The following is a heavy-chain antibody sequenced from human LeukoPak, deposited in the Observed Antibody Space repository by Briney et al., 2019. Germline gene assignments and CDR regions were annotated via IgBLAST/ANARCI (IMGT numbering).Heavy chain of an antibody. CDR2: ICTVGDT. Sequence: GGSLRLSCAASGFTFSDYDMHWVRQVTGRGLEWVSTICTVGDTYYRDSVKGRLTISRENANNSLYLQMNSLRGGDTAVYYCAIFGPDAFDIWGPGTMVTVSS. CDR3: AIFGPDAFDI. CDR1: GFTFSDYD. J-gene: IGHJ3*02. D-gene: IGHD3-16*01. V-gene: IGHV3-13*01.